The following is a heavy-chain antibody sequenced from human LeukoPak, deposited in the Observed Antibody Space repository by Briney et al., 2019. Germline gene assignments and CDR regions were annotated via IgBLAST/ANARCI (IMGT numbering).Heavy chain of an antibody. Sequence: GGSLRLSCAASGFTFSSYEMNWVRQAPGKGLEWVSYISSSGSTIYYADSVKGRFTISRDNAKNSLYLQMNSLRAEDTAVYYCARGNYGSGFDPWGQGTLVTVSS. J-gene: IGHJ5*02. CDR3: ARGNYGSGFDP. CDR1: GFTFSSYE. CDR2: ISSSGSTI. V-gene: IGHV3-48*03. D-gene: IGHD3-10*01.